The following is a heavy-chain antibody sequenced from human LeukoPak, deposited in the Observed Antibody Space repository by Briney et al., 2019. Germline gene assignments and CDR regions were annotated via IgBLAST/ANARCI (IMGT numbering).Heavy chain of an antibody. CDR1: GFTFSSYW. D-gene: IGHD6-13*01. J-gene: IGHJ4*02. Sequence: PGGSLRLSCAASGFTFSSYWMHWVRQGPGKGLVWVSRINSDGSTTIYADSVKGRFTISRDNAKNSLYLQMNSLRDEDTAVYYCASHKTTAALFSPDYWGQGTLVTVSS. CDR3: ASHKTTAALFSPDY. V-gene: IGHV3-74*01. CDR2: INSDGSTT.